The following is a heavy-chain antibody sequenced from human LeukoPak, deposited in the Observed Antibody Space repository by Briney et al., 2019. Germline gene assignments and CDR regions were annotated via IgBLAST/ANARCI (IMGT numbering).Heavy chain of an antibody. D-gene: IGHD3-22*01. CDR2: LSSDGRDF. CDR3: AKDFVRVSSVYYYDY. V-gene: IGHV3-30*18. CDR1: GFTFSHYG. J-gene: IGHJ4*02. Sequence: GGSLRLSCAAAGFTFSHYGMHWVRQAPGDWMEWVAVLSSDGRDFYYADSVKGRFTISRENSKNTLYLQMNSLRTEDTAVYYCAKDFVRVSSVYYYDYWGQRTLVTVSS.